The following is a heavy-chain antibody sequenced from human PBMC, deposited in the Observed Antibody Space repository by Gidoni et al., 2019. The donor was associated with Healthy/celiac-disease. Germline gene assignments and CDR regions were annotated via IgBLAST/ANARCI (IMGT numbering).Heavy chain of an antibody. D-gene: IGHD3-3*01. CDR3: ASQGVNYDFWSGYYTPFDY. J-gene: IGHJ4*02. CDR1: GGSISSSSYY. CDR2: IYYSGST. V-gene: IGHV4-39*01. Sequence: QLQLQESGPGLVQPSETLSLTCTVSGGSISSSSYYWGWIRQPPGKGLEWIGSIYYSGSTYYNPSLKSRVTISVDTSKNQFSLKLSSVTAADTAVYYCASQGVNYDFWSGYYTPFDYWGQGTLVTVSS.